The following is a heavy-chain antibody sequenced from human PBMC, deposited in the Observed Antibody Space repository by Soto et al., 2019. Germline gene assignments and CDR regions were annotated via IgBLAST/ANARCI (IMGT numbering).Heavy chain of an antibody. Sequence: GGSLRLSCAASGFTFSDYYMSWIRQAPGKGLEWVSYISSSGSTIYYADSVKGRFTISRDNAKNSLYLQMNSLRAEDTAVYYCARLSVGYCSSTSCPNWFDPWGQGTLGTVSS. J-gene: IGHJ5*02. CDR2: ISSSGSTI. D-gene: IGHD2-2*01. CDR1: GFTFSDYY. V-gene: IGHV3-11*01. CDR3: ARLSVGYCSSTSCPNWFDP.